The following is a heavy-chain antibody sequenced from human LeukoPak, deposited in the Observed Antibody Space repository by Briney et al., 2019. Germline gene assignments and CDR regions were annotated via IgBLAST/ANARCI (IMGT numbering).Heavy chain of an antibody. V-gene: IGHV3-23*01. J-gene: IGHJ4*02. CDR2: ISGSGGST. CDR3: AKDGPGRVVVSYYFDY. CDR1: GFTFSSYA. Sequence: GGSLRLSCAASGFTFSSYAMSWVRQAPGKGLEWVSAISGSGGSTYYADSVKGRFTISRDNSKNTLYLQMNSLRAEDTAVYYCAKDGPGRVVVSYYFDYWGQGALVTVS. D-gene: IGHD2-2*01.